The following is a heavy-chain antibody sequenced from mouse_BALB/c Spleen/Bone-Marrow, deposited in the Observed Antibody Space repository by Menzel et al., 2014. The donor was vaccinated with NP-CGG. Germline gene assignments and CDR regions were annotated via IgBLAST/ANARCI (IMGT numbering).Heavy chain of an antibody. V-gene: IGHV3-6*02. CDR1: GYSSPVVIT. CDR2: ISYDGNN. J-gene: IGHJ3*01. D-gene: IGHD4-1*01. Sequence: EVQRVESGPGLVKPSQSLSLTCSVTGYSSPVVITGTGSGSFQETKLEWMGYISYDGNNNYSPSLKNRISITRDTSKNQFFLKLNTVTIEDTATYYCARELTGPRFAYWGQGTLVTVSA. CDR3: ARELTGPRFAY.